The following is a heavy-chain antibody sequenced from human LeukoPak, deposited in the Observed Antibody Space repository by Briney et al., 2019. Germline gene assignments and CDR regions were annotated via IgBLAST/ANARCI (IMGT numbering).Heavy chain of an antibody. J-gene: IGHJ4*02. CDR1: GGSFSGYY. D-gene: IGHD6-19*01. CDR3: ARGSSGWYSYFDY. Sequence: SETLSLTCAVYGGSFSGYYWSWLRHPPGKGLEWIGEINHSGSTNYHPSLKSRVTISVDTTKNQFSLKLSSVTAADTAVYYCARGSSGWYSYFDYWGQGTLVTVSS. CDR2: INHSGST. V-gene: IGHV4-34*01.